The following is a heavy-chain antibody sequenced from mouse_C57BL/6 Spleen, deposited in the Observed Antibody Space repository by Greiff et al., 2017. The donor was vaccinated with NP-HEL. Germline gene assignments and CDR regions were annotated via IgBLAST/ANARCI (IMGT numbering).Heavy chain of an antibody. CDR2: INPYNGDT. Sequence: VQLKESGPELVKPGDSVKISCKASGYSFTGYFMNWVMQSHGKSLEWIGRINPYNGDTFYNQKFKGKATLTVDKSSSTAHMELRSLTSEDSAVYYCARWGGDYYAMDYWGQGTSVTVSS. V-gene: IGHV1-20*01. CDR1: GYSFTGYF. CDR3: ARWGGDYYAMDY. J-gene: IGHJ4*01.